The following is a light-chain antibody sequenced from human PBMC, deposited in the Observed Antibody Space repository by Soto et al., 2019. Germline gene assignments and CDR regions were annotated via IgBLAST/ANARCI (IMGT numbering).Light chain of an antibody. CDR2: AAS. J-gene: IGKJ2*01. Sequence: DIQMTQSPSSLSASVGDRVTITCRASQSIYSSLNWYHQKPGKAPKLLIYAASNLQSGVPSRFSGSGSGTDFTPSISSLQPEDFATYYCQQSYSAPYTFGQGTKLEI. CDR3: QQSYSAPYT. V-gene: IGKV1-39*01. CDR1: QSIYSS.